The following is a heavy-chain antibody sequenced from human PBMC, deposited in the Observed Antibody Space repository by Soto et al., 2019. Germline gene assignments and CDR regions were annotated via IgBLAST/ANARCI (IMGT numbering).Heavy chain of an antibody. CDR2: IYNNRSF. CDR1: GGSVSSGSFY. D-gene: IGHD6-6*01. Sequence: SETLSLTCTVSGGSVSSGSFYWSWIRQPPGKALEWIGFIYNNRSFNYNPSLKSRVTMSVGTSKHQFSLKLSSVTAADTAVYYCARVPLDYSNSHYFDFWGQGALVTVSS. J-gene: IGHJ4*02. V-gene: IGHV4-61*01. CDR3: ARVPLDYSNSHYFDF.